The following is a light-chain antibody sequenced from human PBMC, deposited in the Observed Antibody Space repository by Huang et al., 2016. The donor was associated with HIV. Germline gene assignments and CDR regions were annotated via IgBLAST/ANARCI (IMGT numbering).Light chain of an antibody. CDR2: DAS. Sequence: EIVLTQSPATLSLSPGERATLSCRASQSVSSSLAWYQQNPGQAPRLLIYDASNRATGIPARFSGSESGTDFTLTISSLEPEDFAVYYCQQRSNWPPYTCGQGTKLEIK. J-gene: IGKJ2*01. CDR3: QQRSNWPPYT. V-gene: IGKV3-11*01. CDR1: QSVSSS.